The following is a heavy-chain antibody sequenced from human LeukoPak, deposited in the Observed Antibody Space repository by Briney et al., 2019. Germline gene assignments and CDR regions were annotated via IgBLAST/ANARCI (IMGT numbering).Heavy chain of an antibody. V-gene: IGHV5-51*01. Sequence: GESLKISCKGSGYSFSNYWIGWVRQMPGKGLEWMGIIYPEDSDTRYSPSFQGQVTISVDKSISTAYLQWRSLKASDTAMYYCARQDGSGWDRIDYWGQGTLVTVPS. CDR3: ARQDGSGWDRIDY. CDR1: GYSFSNYW. J-gene: IGHJ4*02. D-gene: IGHD6-19*01. CDR2: IYPEDSDT.